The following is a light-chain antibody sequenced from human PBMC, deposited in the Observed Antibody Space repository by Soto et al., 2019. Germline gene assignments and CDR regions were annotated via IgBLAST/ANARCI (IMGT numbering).Light chain of an antibody. CDR3: LQDYNYPRT. V-gene: IGKV1-6*02. CDR1: QGIRKD. Sequence: AIQMTQSPSALSAPVGDTVSLTCRASQGIRKDLAWYQQKPGKAPKLLIYATSSLQSGVPSRFSGSGSGRDFTLTISSMQPEDFATYYCLQDYNYPRTFGQGTKVDI. J-gene: IGKJ1*01. CDR2: ATS.